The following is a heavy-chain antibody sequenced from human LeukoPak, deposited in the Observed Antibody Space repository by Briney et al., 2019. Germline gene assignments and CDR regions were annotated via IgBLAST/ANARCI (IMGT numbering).Heavy chain of an antibody. CDR3: AHGAMYQLDY. Sequence: GGSLRLSCAASGFPFNNHGMSWVRQAPGKGLEWVSDIIGGAGSTYYADSVKGRFTISGDNSKNTLFLQMNSLGAEDTAVYYCAHGAMYQLDYWGQGTLVIVSS. D-gene: IGHD2-2*01. J-gene: IGHJ4*02. CDR1: GFPFNNHG. CDR2: IIGGAGST. V-gene: IGHV3-23*01.